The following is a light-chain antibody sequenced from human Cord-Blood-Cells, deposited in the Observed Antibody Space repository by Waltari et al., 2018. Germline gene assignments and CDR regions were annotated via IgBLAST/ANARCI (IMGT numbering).Light chain of an antibody. Sequence: QSALTPPASVSGSPGQTITISCTGPSSDVGSYHLVSWYQQHPGKAPKLMIYEGSKRPSGVSNRISGSKSGNTASLTISGLQAEDEADYYCCSYAGSSTWVFGGGTKLTVL. CDR2: EGS. CDR1: SSDVGSYHL. V-gene: IGLV2-23*01. CDR3: CSYAGSSTWV. J-gene: IGLJ3*02.